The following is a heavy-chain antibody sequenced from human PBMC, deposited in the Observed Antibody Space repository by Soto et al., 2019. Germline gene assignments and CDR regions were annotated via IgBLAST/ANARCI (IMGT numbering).Heavy chain of an antibody. CDR2: IYDSGST. D-gene: IGHD2-21*01. V-gene: IGHV4-59*08. CDR3: ARHLIY. Sequence: PSETLSLTCTVSGGSISSSYWSWIRQPPGKGLEWIGYIYDSGSTYYSSSLKSRVTMSVDTSKNQFSLKLSSVTAEDTAVYYCARHLIYWGQGTPVTVSS. CDR1: GGSISSSY. J-gene: IGHJ4*02.